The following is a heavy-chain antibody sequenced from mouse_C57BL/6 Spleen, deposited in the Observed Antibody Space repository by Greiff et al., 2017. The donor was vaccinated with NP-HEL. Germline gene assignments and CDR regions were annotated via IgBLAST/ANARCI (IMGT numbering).Heavy chain of an antibody. D-gene: IGHD2-3*01. V-gene: IGHV1-59*01. J-gene: IGHJ1*03. CDR1: GYTFTSYW. CDR2: IDPSDSYT. CDR3: ARSFYDGYYWYFDV. Sequence: VQLQQPGAELVRPGTSVKLSCKASGYTFTSYWMHWVKQRPGQGLEWIGVIDPSDSYTNYNQKFKGKATLTVDTSSSTAYMQLSSLTSEDSAVYYCARSFYDGYYWYFDVWGTGTTVTVSS.